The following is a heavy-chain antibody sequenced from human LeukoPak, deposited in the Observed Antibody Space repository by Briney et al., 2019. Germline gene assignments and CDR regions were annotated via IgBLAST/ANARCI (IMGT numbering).Heavy chain of an antibody. D-gene: IGHD5-18*01. CDR2: IYSGGST. Sequence: GGSLRLSRAASGFTVSSNYMSWVRQAPGKGLEWVSVIYSGGSTYYADSVKGRSTISRDNAKNTLYLQMNSLRAEDTAVYYCARGYSYGYPDYWGQGTLVTVTS. CDR1: GFTVSSNY. CDR3: ARGYSYGYPDY. J-gene: IGHJ4*02. V-gene: IGHV3-53*01.